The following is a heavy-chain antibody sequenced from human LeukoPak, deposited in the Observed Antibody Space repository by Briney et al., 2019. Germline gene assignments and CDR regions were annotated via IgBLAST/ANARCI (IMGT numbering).Heavy chain of an antibody. Sequence: GGSLRLSCAASGFTFSSYAMSWVRQAPGKGLEWVSGISITGGSTYYADSVKGRFTISRDNSKNTLYLQMNSLRAEDTAVYYCATLSVAAADWGDDYWGQGTLLTVSS. D-gene: IGHD6-13*01. CDR1: GFTFSSYA. V-gene: IGHV3-23*01. J-gene: IGHJ4*02. CDR2: ISITGGST. CDR3: ATLSVAAADWGDDY.